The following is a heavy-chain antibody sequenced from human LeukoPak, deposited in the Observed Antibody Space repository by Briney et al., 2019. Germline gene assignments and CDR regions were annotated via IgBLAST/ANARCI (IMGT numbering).Heavy chain of an antibody. D-gene: IGHD6-19*01. J-gene: IGHJ4*02. Sequence: GASVNVSCKASGYTFTGYYMHWVRQAPGQGLEWMGRINPNSGGTNYAQKFQGRVTMTRDTSISTAYMELSRLRSDDTAVYYCASTGYSSGWSPHHDYWGQGTLVTVSS. CDR2: INPNSGGT. V-gene: IGHV1-2*06. CDR3: ASTGYSSGWSPHHDY. CDR1: GYTFTGYY.